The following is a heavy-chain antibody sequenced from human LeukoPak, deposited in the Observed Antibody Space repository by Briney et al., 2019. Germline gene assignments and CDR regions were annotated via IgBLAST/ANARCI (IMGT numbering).Heavy chain of an antibody. CDR1: GGSIRNSSFY. D-gene: IGHD3-22*01. CDR3: ARWVVGGYYRYYFDY. Sequence: SETLSLTCAVFGGSIRNSSFYWGWIRQPPGKGLEWIASIYNSGTTYYNPSIKSRITIFVDTSKNQVSLKLRSVTAADTAVYYCARWVVGGYYRYYFDYWGQGTLVTVSS. J-gene: IGHJ4*02. CDR2: IYNSGTT. V-gene: IGHV4-39*01.